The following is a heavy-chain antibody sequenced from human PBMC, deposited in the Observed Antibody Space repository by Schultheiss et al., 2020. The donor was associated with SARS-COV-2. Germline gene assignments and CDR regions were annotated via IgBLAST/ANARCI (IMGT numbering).Heavy chain of an antibody. Sequence: SETLSLTCTVSGGSISSSSYYWGWIRQPPGKGLEWIGEINHSGSTYYNPSLKSRVTISVDTSKNQFSLKLSSVTAADTAVYYCARDGYIVATTFDYWGQGTLVTVSS. V-gene: IGHV4-39*02. CDR2: INHSGST. D-gene: IGHD5-12*01. J-gene: IGHJ4*02. CDR3: ARDGYIVATTFDY. CDR1: GGSISSSSYY.